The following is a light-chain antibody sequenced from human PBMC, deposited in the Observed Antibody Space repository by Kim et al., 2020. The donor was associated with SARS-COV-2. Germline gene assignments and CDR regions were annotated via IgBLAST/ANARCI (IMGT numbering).Light chain of an antibody. CDR1: LSISTY. Sequence: DIQMTQSPSSLSASIGDRVTITCRASLSISTYLNWYQQRPGKVPNLLIYGASNLQSGVPSRFSGSGSGTDFTLTISRLQPEDFATYYCQQSYTTPRTFGQGTKVDIK. CDR3: QQSYTTPRT. J-gene: IGKJ1*01. CDR2: GAS. V-gene: IGKV1-39*01.